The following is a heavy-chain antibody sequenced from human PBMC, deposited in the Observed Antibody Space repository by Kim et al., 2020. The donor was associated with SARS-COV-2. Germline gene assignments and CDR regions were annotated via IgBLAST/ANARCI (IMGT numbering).Heavy chain of an antibody. CDR2: IKSKTDGGKR. D-gene: IGHD1-26*01. CDR3: TTSGSVFIGGAIDY. CDR1: GFTFRNDW. J-gene: IGHJ4*02. V-gene: IGHV3-15*01. Sequence: GVSLRLSCAASGFTFRNDWMSWVREAPGKGLEWGGRIKSKTDGGKRDYAATVTGRFTRYRDDSKNTLYLQMNRLKTEDTAVYYCTTSGSVFIGGAIDYWGQGTMVTVSS.